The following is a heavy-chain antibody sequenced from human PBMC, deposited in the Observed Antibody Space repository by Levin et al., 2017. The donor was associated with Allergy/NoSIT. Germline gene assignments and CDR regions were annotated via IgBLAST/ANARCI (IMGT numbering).Heavy chain of an antibody. CDR3: ARDRPATYAFDI. CDR1: GGSISRNY. D-gene: IGHD2-2*01. V-gene: IGHV4-59*13. CDR2: IYDSGST. Sequence: SQTLSLTCSVSGGSISRNYWSWIRQPPGKGLEWIGYIYDSGSTNYNPSLKSRVTISVDTSKTQFSLKLSSVTAADTAVYYCARDRPATYAFDIWGQGTMVTVSS. J-gene: IGHJ3*02.